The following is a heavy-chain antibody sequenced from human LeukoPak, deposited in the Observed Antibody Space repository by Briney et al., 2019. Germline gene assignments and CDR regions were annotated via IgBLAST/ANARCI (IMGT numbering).Heavy chain of an antibody. D-gene: IGHD2-21*01. CDR1: GYSFTSYW. V-gene: IGHV5-51*01. CDR3: ARPTYSSHDAFDI. Sequence: GESLKISCKGSGYSFTSYWIGWVRQMPGKGLEWMGIIYPGDSDTRYSPSFQGQVTISADKSTSTAYLQWSSLKASDTAMYYCARPTYSSHDAFDIWGQGTMVTVSS. J-gene: IGHJ3*02. CDR2: IYPGDSDT.